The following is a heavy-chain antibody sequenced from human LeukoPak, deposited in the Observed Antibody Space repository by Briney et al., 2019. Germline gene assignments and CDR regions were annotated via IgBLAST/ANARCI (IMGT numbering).Heavy chain of an antibody. CDR2: IKEDGSEK. J-gene: IGHJ5*01. V-gene: IGHV3-7*04. D-gene: IGHD1-26*01. CDR3: ARDCVIVGAPCYDS. CDR1: GFTFSSYW. Sequence: GGSLRLSCGASGFTFSSYWMSWVRQAPGKGLEWVANIKEDGSEKIYVDSVKGRFTISRDNAKNSLYLQMNSLRAEDMAVYFCARDCVIVGAPCYDSWGQGTLVTVSS.